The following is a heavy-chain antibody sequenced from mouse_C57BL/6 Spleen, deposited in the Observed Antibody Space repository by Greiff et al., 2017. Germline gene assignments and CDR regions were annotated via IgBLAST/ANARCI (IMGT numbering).Heavy chain of an antibody. V-gene: IGHV1-9*01. CDR3: AGGALRSGAMDY. D-gene: IGHD1-1*01. CDR2: ILPGSGST. J-gene: IGHJ4*01. Sequence: VQLQQSGAELMKPGASVKLSCKATGYTFTGYWIEWVKQRPGHGLEWIGAILPGSGSTYYNEKFKGKATFTADTSSNTAYMQLSHLTTADSAIXYCAGGALRSGAMDYWGQGTSVTVSS. CDR1: GYTFTGYW.